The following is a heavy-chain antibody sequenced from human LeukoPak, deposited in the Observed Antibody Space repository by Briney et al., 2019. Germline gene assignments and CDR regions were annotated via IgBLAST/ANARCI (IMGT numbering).Heavy chain of an antibody. D-gene: IGHD4-17*01. CDR2: INHSGST. J-gene: IGHJ4*02. CDR3: ARGEVENDYGDDQGFDY. V-gene: IGHV4-34*01. Sequence: SETLSLTCAVYGGSFSGYCWSWIRQPPGKGLEWIGEINHSGSTNYNPSLKSRVTISVDTSNNQFSLKLSSVTAADTAVYYCARGEVENDYGDDQGFDYWGQGTLVTVSS. CDR1: GGSFSGYC.